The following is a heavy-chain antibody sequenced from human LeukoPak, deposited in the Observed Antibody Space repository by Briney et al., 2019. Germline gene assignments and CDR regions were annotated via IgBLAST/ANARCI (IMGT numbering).Heavy chain of an antibody. CDR2: ISSSSSYT. J-gene: IGHJ5*02. V-gene: IGHV3-11*05. Sequence: GGSLRLSCAASGFTFSDYYMSWIRQAPGKGLERVSYISSSSSYTNYADSVKGRFTISRDNAKNSLYLQMNSLRAEDTAVYYCARVGLRYYYDSSGYLFWFDPWGQGTLVTVSS. CDR3: ARVGLRYYYDSSGYLFWFDP. CDR1: GFTFSDYY. D-gene: IGHD3-22*01.